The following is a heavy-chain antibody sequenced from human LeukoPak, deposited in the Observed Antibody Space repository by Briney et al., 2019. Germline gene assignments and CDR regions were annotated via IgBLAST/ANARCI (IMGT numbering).Heavy chain of an antibody. CDR1: GYTFTGYG. CDR2: ISAYNGNT. J-gene: IGHJ4*02. V-gene: IGHV1-18*01. Sequence: ASVKVSCKASGYTFTGYGITWVRQAPGQGLEWMGWISAYNGNTNYAQKFQGRVTMTTETSTRTAYMELRSLRSDDAAVYYCARGGSYYDYWGQGTLVTVSS. D-gene: IGHD3-16*01. CDR3: ARGGSYYDY.